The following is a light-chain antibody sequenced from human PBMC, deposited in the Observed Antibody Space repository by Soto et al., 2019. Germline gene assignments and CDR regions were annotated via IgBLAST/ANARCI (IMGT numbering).Light chain of an antibody. J-gene: IGKJ3*01. CDR1: QSIGTY. V-gene: IGKV3-11*01. CDR3: QHCRTWPPFS. CDR2: DAS. Sequence: EIVLTQSPATLSLSLGERATLSCRASQSIGTYLAWYQHKLGQPPRLLIYDASNRATGSPVRFSGSGSGTDFTLTISRLEPEEFAVYYCQHCRTWPPFSFGPATKVDIK.